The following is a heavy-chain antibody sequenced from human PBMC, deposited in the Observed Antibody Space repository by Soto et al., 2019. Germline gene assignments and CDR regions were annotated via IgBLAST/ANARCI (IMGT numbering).Heavy chain of an antibody. J-gene: IGHJ4*02. D-gene: IGHD7-27*01. CDR3: ARALGY. V-gene: IGHV4-61*01. Sequence: QVQLQESGPGLVKPSETLSLTCTVSGGSVSSGSYYWSWIRQPPGKGLEWIGYIYYSGSTNYNPSLKSRVSISVDTTKNQFSLKLSSVTAADTAVYYCARALGYWSQGTLVTVSS. CDR2: IYYSGST. CDR1: GGSVSSGSYY.